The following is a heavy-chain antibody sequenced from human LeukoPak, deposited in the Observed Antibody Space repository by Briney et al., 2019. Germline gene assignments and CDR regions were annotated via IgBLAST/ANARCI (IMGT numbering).Heavy chain of an antibody. V-gene: IGHV3-23*01. CDR3: AKDPLNYGGHYFDN. Sequence: GGSLRLSCAASGFSFSNYAMSWVRQAPARGPEWVSSIRGGGETFYADSVKGRFTTSRDNSKSTMYLQINNVRAEDAAVYYCAKDPLNYGGHYFDNWGQGTRVTVSS. D-gene: IGHD4-23*01. CDR2: IRGGGET. CDR1: GFSFSNYA. J-gene: IGHJ4*02.